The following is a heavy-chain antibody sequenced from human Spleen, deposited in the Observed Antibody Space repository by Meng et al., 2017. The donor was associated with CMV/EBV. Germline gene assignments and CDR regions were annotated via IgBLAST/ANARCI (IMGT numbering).Heavy chain of an antibody. V-gene: IGHV3-21*03. D-gene: IGHD1-7*01. Sequence: GESLKISCAASGFTFSSYSMNWVRQAPGKGLEWVSSISSSSSYIYYADSVKGRFIVSRDNSKNTLFLQMNSLTPADTSVYYCAKEGGNSASPVYFYYGLDVWGQGTTVTVSS. J-gene: IGHJ6*02. CDR2: ISSSSSYI. CDR1: GFTFSSYS. CDR3: AKEGGNSASPVYFYYGLDV.